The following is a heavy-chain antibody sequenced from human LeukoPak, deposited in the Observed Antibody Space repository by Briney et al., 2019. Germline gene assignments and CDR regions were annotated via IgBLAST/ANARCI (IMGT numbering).Heavy chain of an antibody. D-gene: IGHD6-13*01. CDR2: SSYSGSS. J-gene: IGHJ4*02. Sequence: SETLSLTCTVSGGSISSYSWSWIRQVPGKGLEWIGYSSYSGSSNYNPSLKSRVTISVDTSKTQFSLYLNSVTAADTAVYYCARSDTHHIHSSSWHFDYWGQGTLVTVSS. CDR3: ARSDTHHIHSSSWHFDY. V-gene: IGHV4-59*01. CDR1: GGSISSYS.